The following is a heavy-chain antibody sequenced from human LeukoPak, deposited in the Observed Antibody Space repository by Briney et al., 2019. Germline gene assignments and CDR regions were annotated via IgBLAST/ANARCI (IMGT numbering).Heavy chain of an antibody. D-gene: IGHD3-16*01. V-gene: IGHV1-2*02. CDR2: INPDSGAT. Sequence: ASVKVSFKTSGYTFTVYYMHWVRQAPGEGLEGMGWINPDSGATQYAQKFQGRVTMTRDTSISTVYMELSRLRSDDTAVYYCAREEGGFDAFDIWGQGTMVTVSS. CDR1: GYTFTVYY. J-gene: IGHJ3*02. CDR3: AREEGGFDAFDI.